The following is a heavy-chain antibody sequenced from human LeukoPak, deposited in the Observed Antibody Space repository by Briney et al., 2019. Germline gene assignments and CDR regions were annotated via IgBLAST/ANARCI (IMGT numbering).Heavy chain of an antibody. CDR2: FDLEHGET. D-gene: IGHD1-20*01. CDR3: ARDFLCITGDP. CDR1: GYTVTELS. J-gene: IGHJ5*02. V-gene: IGHV1-24*01. Sequence: ASVKVSCKVFGYTVTELSMHWVRRAPGKGLEWMGGFDLEHGETFYAQKIQGRVTMTTDTSTSTAYMELRSLRSDDTAVYYCARDFLCITGDPWGQGTLVTVSS.